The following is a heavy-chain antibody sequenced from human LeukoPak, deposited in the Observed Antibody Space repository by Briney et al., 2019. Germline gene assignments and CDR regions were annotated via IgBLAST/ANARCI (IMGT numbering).Heavy chain of an antibody. D-gene: IGHD5-18*01. J-gene: IGHJ4*02. CDR1: GGSISSYY. Sequence: SETLSLTCTVSGGSISSYYWSWIRQPPGKGLEWIGYIYYSGSTNYNPSLKSRVTISVDTSKNQFSLKLSSVTAADAAVYYCARGYSYGFSRPFFDYWGQGTLVTVSS. V-gene: IGHV4-59*01. CDR2: IYYSGST. CDR3: ARGYSYGFSRPFFDY.